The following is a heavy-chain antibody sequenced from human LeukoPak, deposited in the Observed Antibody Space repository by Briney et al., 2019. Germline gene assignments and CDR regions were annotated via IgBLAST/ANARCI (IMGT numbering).Heavy chain of an antibody. CDR1: GFTFDDYA. CDR2: ISWNSGSI. D-gene: IGHD5-18*01. V-gene: IGHV3-9*01. CDR3: AKGPGYSYPPDLFYFDN. Sequence: PGGSLRLSCAASGFTFDDYAMHWVRQAPGKGLEWVSGISWNSGSIGYADSVKGRLTISRDNAKNSLYLQMNSLRAEDTALYYCAKGPGYSYPPDLFYFDNWGQGTLVTVSS. J-gene: IGHJ4*02.